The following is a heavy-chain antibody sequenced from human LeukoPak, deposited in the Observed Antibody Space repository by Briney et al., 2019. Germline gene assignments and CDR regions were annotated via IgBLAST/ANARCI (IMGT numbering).Heavy chain of an antibody. CDR1: GFSLSTSGMC. Sequence: RVSGPTLVNPTQTLTLTCTFSGFSLSTSGMCVSWIRQPPGKALEWLARIDWDDDTYYSTSLKTRLTISKDTSKNQVVLTMINMDPVDTATYYCARTSYSSSSVFFDYWAREPWSPSPQ. CDR3: ARTSYSSSSVFFDY. V-gene: IGHV2-70*11. J-gene: IGHJ4*02. CDR2: IDWDDDT. D-gene: IGHD6-6*01.